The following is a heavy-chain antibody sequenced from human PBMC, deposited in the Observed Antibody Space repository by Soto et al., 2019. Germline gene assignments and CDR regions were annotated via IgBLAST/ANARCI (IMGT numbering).Heavy chain of an antibody. D-gene: IGHD4-4*01. V-gene: IGHV4-34*01. J-gene: IGHJ4*02. CDR2: INHSGST. CDR1: GESARGYY. CDR3: AKTPMTTDTQQYSY. Sequence: SYTPDLACASYGESARGYYFTWSRQPPGKGLEWIGEINHSGSTNYNPSLKSRVTISVDTSKNQFSLKLSSVTAADTAVYYCAKTPMTTDTQQYSYWGQGTLVTVSS.